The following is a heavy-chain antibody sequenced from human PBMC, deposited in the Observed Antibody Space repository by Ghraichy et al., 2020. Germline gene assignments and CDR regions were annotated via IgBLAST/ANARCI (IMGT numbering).Heavy chain of an antibody. J-gene: IGHJ4*02. D-gene: IGHD4-23*01. Sequence: ESLNISCAASGFTFKDYAMSWVRQAPGKGLEWVSGISGGADTTYYADSVKGRFTISRDNSKKMLYLQMNSLRAEDTAVYYCAWHSRWSDFDCWGQGTLVTVSS. V-gene: IGHV3-23*01. CDR3: AWHSRWSDFDC. CDR1: GFTFKDYA. CDR2: ISGGADTT.